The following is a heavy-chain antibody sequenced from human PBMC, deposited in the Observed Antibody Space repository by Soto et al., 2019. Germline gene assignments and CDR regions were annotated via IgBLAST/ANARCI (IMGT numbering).Heavy chain of an antibody. CDR1: GFTFSSYS. D-gene: IGHD6-13*01. J-gene: IGHJ6*02. CDR3: ARVGDSSSWYERDMDV. CDR2: ISSSSSTI. V-gene: IGHV3-48*02. Sequence: PGGSLRLSCAASGFTFSSYSMNWVRQAPGKGLEWVSYISSSSSTIYYADSVKGRFTISRDNAKNSLYLQMNSLRDEDTAVYYCARVGDSSSWYERDMDVWGQGTTLTVSS.